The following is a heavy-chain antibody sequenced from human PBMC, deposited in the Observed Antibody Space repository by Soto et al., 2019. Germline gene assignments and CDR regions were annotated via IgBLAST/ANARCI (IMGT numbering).Heavy chain of an antibody. J-gene: IGHJ4*02. Sequence: EVQLVESGGGLVKPGGSLRLSCAASGFTFSSYSMNWVRQAPGKGLEWVSSISSSSSYIYYADSVKGRFTISRDNAKKSLYRQMSSLRAEDTAVYYCAIIGWELLFDYFDYWGQGTLVTVSS. CDR3: AIIGWELLFDYFDY. CDR2: ISSSSSYI. D-gene: IGHD1-26*01. CDR1: GFTFSSYS. V-gene: IGHV3-21*01.